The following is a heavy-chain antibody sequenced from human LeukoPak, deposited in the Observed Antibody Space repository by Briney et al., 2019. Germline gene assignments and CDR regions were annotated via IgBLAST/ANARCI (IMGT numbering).Heavy chain of an antibody. J-gene: IGHJ5*02. CDR2: IYYSGST. V-gene: IGHV4-30-4*08. CDR1: GGSISSGDCY. CDR3: AIEVTGTTNTLYNWFDP. D-gene: IGHD1-7*01. Sequence: PSETLSLTCTVSGGSISSGDCYRSWIRQPPGKGLEWIGYIYYSGSTYYNPSLKSRVTISVDTSKNQFSLKLSSVTAADTAVYYCAIEVTGTTNTLYNWFDPWGQGTLVTVSS.